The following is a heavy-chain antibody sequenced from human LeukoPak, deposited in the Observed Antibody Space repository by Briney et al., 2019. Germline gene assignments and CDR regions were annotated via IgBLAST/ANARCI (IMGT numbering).Heavy chain of an antibody. Sequence: SETLSLTCTVPGGSISSYYWSWIRQSPGKGLGWIGYIYNSGRTNYSPSLKSRVTISVDTSKNQLSLKLSSVTAADTAVYYCARGYDYWSGYHPAHDYWGQGTLVTVSS. V-gene: IGHV4-59*01. CDR3: ARGYDYWSGYHPAHDY. J-gene: IGHJ4*02. CDR1: GGSISSYY. CDR2: IYNSGRT. D-gene: IGHD3-3*01.